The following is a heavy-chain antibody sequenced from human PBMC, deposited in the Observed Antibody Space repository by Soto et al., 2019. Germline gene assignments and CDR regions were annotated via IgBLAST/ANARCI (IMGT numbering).Heavy chain of an antibody. Sequence: ASVKVSCKASGYTFTSYYMHWVRQAPGQGLEWMGIINPSGGSTNYAQKFQGRVAITADKSTSTAYMELSSLRSEDTAVYYCARDKENDFWSGYVYNWFDPWGQGTLVTVSS. D-gene: IGHD3-3*01. CDR2: INPSGGST. CDR1: GYTFTSYY. CDR3: ARDKENDFWSGYVYNWFDP. J-gene: IGHJ5*02. V-gene: IGHV1-46*01.